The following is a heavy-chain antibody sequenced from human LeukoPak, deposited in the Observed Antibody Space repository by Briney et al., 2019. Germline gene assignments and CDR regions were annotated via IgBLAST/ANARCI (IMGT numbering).Heavy chain of an antibody. Sequence: PSETLSLTCTVSGGSISSGGYYWSWIRQHPGKGLEWIGYIYYSGSIYYNPSLKSRVTISVDTSKNQFSLKLSSVTAADTAVYYCARDRGRYCSSTSCLGRFDPWGQGTLVTASS. CDR3: ARDRGRYCSSTSCLGRFDP. V-gene: IGHV4-31*03. CDR2: IYYSGSI. CDR1: GGSISSGGYY. D-gene: IGHD2-2*01. J-gene: IGHJ5*02.